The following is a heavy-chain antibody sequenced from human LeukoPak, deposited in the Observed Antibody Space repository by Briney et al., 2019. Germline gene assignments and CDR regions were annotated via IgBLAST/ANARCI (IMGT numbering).Heavy chain of an antibody. V-gene: IGHV4-59*01. CDR2: IYYSGST. Sequence: SETLSLTCTVSGGSISSYYWSWIRQPPGKGLEWIGHIYYSGSTDYNPSLKSRVTISVDTSKNQFSLKLSSVTAADTAVYYCARNHPLGSHYFDYWGQGTLVTVSS. D-gene: IGHD3-16*01. CDR1: GGSISSYY. J-gene: IGHJ4*02. CDR3: ARNHPLGSHYFDY.